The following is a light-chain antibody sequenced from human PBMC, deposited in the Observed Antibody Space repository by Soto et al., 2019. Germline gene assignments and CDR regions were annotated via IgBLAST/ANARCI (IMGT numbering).Light chain of an antibody. J-gene: IGKJ5*01. Sequence: EIVMTQSPDTLSVSPGEGATLSCRVSQSIRSNLAWYQQKPGQAPRLLIYDASNRATGIPARFSGSGSGTDFTLTISSLEPEDFAVYYCQQRSNRFTFGPGTRLEI. CDR3: QQRSNRFT. V-gene: IGKV3-11*01. CDR2: DAS. CDR1: QSIRSN.